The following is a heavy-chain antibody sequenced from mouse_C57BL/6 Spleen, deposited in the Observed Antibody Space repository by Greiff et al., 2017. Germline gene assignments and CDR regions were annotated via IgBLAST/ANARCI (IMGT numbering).Heavy chain of an antibody. CDR1: GYSITSDY. CDR3: ARSPDGSSFYYYAMDY. D-gene: IGHD1-1*01. CDR2: ISYSGST. V-gene: IGHV3-8*01. Sequence: VQLKESGPGLAKPSQTLSLTCSVTGYSITSDYWNWIRKFPGNKLEYMGYISYSGSTYYNPSLKSRISITRDTSKNQYYLQLNSVTTEDTATYYCARSPDGSSFYYYAMDYWGQGTSVTVSS. J-gene: IGHJ4*01.